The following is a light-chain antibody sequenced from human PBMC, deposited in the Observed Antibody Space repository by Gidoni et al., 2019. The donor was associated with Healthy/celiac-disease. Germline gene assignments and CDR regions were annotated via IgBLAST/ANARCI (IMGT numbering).Light chain of an antibody. CDR2: AAS. J-gene: IGKJ1*01. Sequence: DIQMTQSPSSPSASVGDRVTITCLASQSISSYLNWYQQKPGKAPKLLIYAASSLQSGVPSRFSGSGSGTDFTLTISSLQPEDFATYYCQQSYSTPWTFGQGTKVEIK. CDR3: QQSYSTPWT. CDR1: QSISSY. V-gene: IGKV1-39*01.